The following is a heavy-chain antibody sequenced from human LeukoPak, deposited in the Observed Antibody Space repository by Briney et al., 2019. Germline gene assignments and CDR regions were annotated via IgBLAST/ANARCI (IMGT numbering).Heavy chain of an antibody. J-gene: IGHJ6*03. D-gene: IGHD5-18*01. CDR3: ARVGDSYGYYYYYMDV. CDR2: IVPIFGTA. CDR1: GGTFSRYA. Sequence: GASVKVSCKASGGTFSRYAISWVRQAPGQALEWMGGIVPIFGTANYAQKFQGRVTITADKSTTTAYMELISLRSEDTAVYYCARVGDSYGYYYYYMDVWGKGTTVTVSS. V-gene: IGHV1-69*06.